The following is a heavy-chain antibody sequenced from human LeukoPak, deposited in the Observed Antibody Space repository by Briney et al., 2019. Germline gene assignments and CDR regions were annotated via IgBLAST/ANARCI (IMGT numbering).Heavy chain of an antibody. J-gene: IGHJ6*03. CDR3: ARGGPPGYYYDYYMDV. Sequence: SETLSLTCTVSGGSISSYYWSWIRQTPGKGLEWIGYIYYSGSTNFNPSLKSRVTISVDTSKNQFSLKMSSVTAADTAVYFCARGGPPGYYYDYYMDVWGKGTTVTVSS. CDR2: IYYSGST. CDR1: GGSISSYY. V-gene: IGHV4-59*01.